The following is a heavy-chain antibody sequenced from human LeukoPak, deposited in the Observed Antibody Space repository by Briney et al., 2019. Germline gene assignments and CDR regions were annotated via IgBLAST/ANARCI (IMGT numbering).Heavy chain of an antibody. J-gene: IGHJ4*02. D-gene: IGHD6-13*01. CDR1: GYTFTGYY. CDR3: ARARSSWYWYYFDY. CDR2: INPNSGGT. V-gene: IGHV1-2*06. Sequence: ASVKVSCKASGYTFTGYYMHWVRQAPGQGLEWMGRINPNSGGTNYAQKFQGRVTMTRDTSISTAYMELSRLRSDDTAVYYCARARSSWYWYYFDYWGQGTLVTVSS.